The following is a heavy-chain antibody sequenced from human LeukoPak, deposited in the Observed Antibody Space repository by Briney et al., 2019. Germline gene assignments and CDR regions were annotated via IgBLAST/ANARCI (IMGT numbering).Heavy chain of an antibody. CDR2: TNHSGST. V-gene: IGHV4-34*01. CDR3: ARGADFWWAYSSSSRAFDI. J-gene: IGHJ3*02. D-gene: IGHD6-6*01. Sequence: SETLSLTCAVYGGSFSGYYWSWIRQPPGKGLEWIGETNHSGSTNYNPSLKSRVTISVDTSKNQFSLKLSSVTAADTAVYYCARGADFWWAYSSSSRAFDIWGQGTMVTVSS. CDR1: GGSFSGYY.